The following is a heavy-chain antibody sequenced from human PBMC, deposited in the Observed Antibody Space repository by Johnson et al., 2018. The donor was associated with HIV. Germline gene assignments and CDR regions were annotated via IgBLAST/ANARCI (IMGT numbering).Heavy chain of an antibody. V-gene: IGHV3-30*04. D-gene: IGHD4-23*01. Sequence: QVQLVESGGGVVQPGRSLRLSCAASGFTFSSYAMHWVRQAPGKGLEWVAVIAYDGSNQYYADSVKGRFTISRDNSKNTLYLQMHILRAEATSVYYCAKDRDYGGNGDPGAFDIWGQGTMVTVSS. CDR1: GFTFSSYA. CDR3: AKDRDYGGNGDPGAFDI. CDR2: IAYDGSNQ. J-gene: IGHJ3*02.